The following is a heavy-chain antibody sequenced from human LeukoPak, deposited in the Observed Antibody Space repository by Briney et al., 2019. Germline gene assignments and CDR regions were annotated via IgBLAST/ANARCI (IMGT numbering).Heavy chain of an antibody. CDR1: GGSFSGYY. V-gene: IGHV4-34*01. J-gene: IGHJ4*02. Sequence: PSETLSLTCAVYGGSFSGYYWSWIRQPPGKGLEWIGEISYSGSSNSNPSLKSRVTMSADMSKNQFSLKLSSVTAADTAVYFCARLAYYLDSSGYYLYYFDNWGQGTPVTVSS. CDR2: ISYSGSS. CDR3: ARLAYYLDSSGYYLYYFDN. D-gene: IGHD3-22*01.